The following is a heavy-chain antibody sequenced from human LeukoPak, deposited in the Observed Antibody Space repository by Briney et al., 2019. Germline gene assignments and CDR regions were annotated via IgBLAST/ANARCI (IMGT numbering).Heavy chain of an antibody. CDR3: AKNLGATAATSTY. V-gene: IGHV3-21*01. D-gene: IGHD6-13*01. CDR2: ISSGSNYM. CDR1: GFTFSSYS. J-gene: IGHJ4*02. Sequence: GSLRLSCAASGFTFSSYSMNWVRQAPGKGLEWVSTISSGSNYMYYADSVKGRFTISRDNAKDSLHLQMNSLRAEDTAVYYCAKNLGATAATSTYWGQGTLVTVSS.